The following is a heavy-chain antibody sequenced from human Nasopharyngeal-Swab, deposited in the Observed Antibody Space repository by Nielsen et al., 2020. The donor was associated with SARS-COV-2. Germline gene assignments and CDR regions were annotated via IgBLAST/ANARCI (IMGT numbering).Heavy chain of an antibody. D-gene: IGHD1-1*01. CDR2: ISSDESTT. CDR3: ARDSPWQELDY. Sequence: GGSLRLSCAASGFSFSIYWMHWVRQPPGKGLVWVSGISSDESTTTYADPVKGRFTISRDNTKNTLYLQMNSLRAEDTAVYYCARDSPWQELDYWGQGTLVTVSS. J-gene: IGHJ4*02. V-gene: IGHV3-74*01. CDR1: GFSFSIYW.